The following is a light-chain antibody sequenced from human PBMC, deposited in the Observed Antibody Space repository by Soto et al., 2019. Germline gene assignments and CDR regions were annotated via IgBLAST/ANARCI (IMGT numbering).Light chain of an antibody. CDR3: QQYGSSPPSWT. CDR1: QSVSSSY. J-gene: IGKJ1*01. V-gene: IGKV3-20*01. Sequence: EIVLTQSPGTLSLSPGERATLSCRASQSVSSSYLAWYQQKPGQAPRLLIYCASSRATGIPDRFSGSGSGTDFTLTISRLEPEDFAVYYCQQYGSSPPSWTFGQGTKVEIK. CDR2: CAS.